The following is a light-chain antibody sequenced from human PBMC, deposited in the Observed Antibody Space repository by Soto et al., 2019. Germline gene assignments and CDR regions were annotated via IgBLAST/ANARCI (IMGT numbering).Light chain of an antibody. J-gene: IGLJ1*01. CDR3: CSYVGSDIFYV. CDR1: NSDLGTYNL. Sequence: QSVLTQPASVSVSPGQSITMSCTGTNSDLGTYNLVSWYQQLPGKAPKTIIYEVTKRPSGVSKRFSGSKSGNTASLTISGLQAEDEADYYCCSYVGSDIFYVFGTGTKVTVL. V-gene: IGLV2-23*02. CDR2: EVT.